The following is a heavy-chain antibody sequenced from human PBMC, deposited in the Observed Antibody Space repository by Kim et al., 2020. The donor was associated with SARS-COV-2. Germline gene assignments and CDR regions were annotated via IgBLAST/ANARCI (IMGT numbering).Heavy chain of an antibody. Sequence: SETLSLTCTVSGGSTSSSSYYWGWIRQPPGKGLEWIGSIYYSGSTYYNPSLKSRVTISVDTSKNQFSLKLSSVTAADTAVYYCARHRGYSYGFDYWGQGTLVTVSS. CDR2: IYYSGST. D-gene: IGHD5-18*01. CDR3: ARHRGYSYGFDY. J-gene: IGHJ4*02. V-gene: IGHV4-39*01. CDR1: GGSTSSSSYY.